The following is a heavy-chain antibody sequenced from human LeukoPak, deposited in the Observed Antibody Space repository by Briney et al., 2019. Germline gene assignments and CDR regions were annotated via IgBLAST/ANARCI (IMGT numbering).Heavy chain of an antibody. CDR2: IIPILGIA. D-gene: IGHD2-8*01. CDR3: ARDLYRGKDY. CDR1: GGTFSSYA. J-gene: IGHJ4*02. V-gene: IGHV1-69*04. Sequence: SVKVSCKASGGTFSSYAISWVRQAPGQGLEWMGRIIPILGIANYAQKFQGRVTITADESTSTAYMELSSLRSEDTAVYYCARDLYRGKDYWGQGTLVTVSS.